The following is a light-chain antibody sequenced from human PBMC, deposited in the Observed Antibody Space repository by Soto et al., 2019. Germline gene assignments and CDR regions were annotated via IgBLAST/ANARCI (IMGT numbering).Light chain of an antibody. J-gene: IGKJ4*01. CDR3: QQRTNWPLT. V-gene: IGKV3-11*01. Sequence: EIVLTQSPATLSFSPGERATLSCRASQSVDKYLVWYQQKPGQAPRLLIYDASSRATGIPARFSGSGSGTDCRLTITSLEPEDFAVYYCQQRTNWPLTFGGGTKLEIK. CDR1: QSVDKY. CDR2: DAS.